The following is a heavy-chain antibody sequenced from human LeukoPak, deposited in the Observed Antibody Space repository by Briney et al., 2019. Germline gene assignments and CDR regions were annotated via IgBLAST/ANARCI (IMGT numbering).Heavy chain of an antibody. V-gene: IGHV4-34*01. CDR1: GGSFSGYY. CDR2: INHSGST. J-gene: IGHJ4*02. CDR3: ARREQQLGQYFDY. Sequence: PSETLSLTCAVYGGSFSGYYWSWIRQPPGKGLEWIGEINHSGSTYYNPSLKSRVTISVDTSKNQFSPKLSSVTAADTAVYYCARREQQLGQYFDYWGQGTLVTVSS. D-gene: IGHD6-13*01.